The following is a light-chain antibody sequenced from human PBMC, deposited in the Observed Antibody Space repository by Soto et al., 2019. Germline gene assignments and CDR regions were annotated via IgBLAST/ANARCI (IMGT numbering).Light chain of an antibody. V-gene: IGKV3-15*01. CDR2: GAS. J-gene: IGKJ1*01. CDR1: QSVSSN. Sequence: IVMTESPATLSVSPGERATLSCRASQSVSSNLAWYQQIPGQAPRLLIYGASTRATGIPARFSGSGSGTEFPLTISSLQSEDFAVYYCQQYNNWLPWTFGQGTKVEIK. CDR3: QQYNNWLPWT.